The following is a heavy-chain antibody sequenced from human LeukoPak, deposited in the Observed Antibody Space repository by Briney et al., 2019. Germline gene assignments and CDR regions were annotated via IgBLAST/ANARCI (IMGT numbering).Heavy chain of an antibody. Sequence: GASLTLSCAASGFTLRNYAMSWVRQAPGEGREGVSAITGSGGTTWYADSVKGHLTISRDNSKNTLYLQMNSLGAEDTAVYYCTKWGDYDGLTGYYASDSWGPGTLVTVSS. CDR2: ITGSGGTT. J-gene: IGHJ5*01. V-gene: IGHV3-23*01. D-gene: IGHD3-9*01. CDR3: TKWGDYDGLTGYYASDS. CDR1: GFTLRNYA.